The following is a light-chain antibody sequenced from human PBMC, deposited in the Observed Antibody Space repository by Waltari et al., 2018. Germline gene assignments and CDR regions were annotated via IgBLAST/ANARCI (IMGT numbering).Light chain of an antibody. CDR1: QSIVTN. Sequence: DIVMTQSPATLSVSPGDRATLSCSASQSIVTNLAWYQHKPGQAPRFLIYGASTRATGIPDRFSGSGSGREFTLTISSLQSADFAVYYCQQYNNWPETFGQGTRVEIK. CDR3: QQYNNWPET. V-gene: IGKV3-15*01. J-gene: IGKJ1*01. CDR2: GAS.